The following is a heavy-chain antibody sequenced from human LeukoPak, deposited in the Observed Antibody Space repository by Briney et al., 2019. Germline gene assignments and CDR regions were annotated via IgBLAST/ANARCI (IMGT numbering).Heavy chain of an antibody. D-gene: IGHD6-13*01. J-gene: IGHJ6*02. V-gene: IGHV3-49*03. Sequence: GGSLRLSCTASGFTFGDYAMSWFRQAPGKGLEWVGFIRSKAYGGTTEYAASVKGRFTISRDDSKSIAYLQMNSLKTEDTAVYYCTREFSSSWSKGPEHYGMDVWGQGTTVTVSS. CDR3: TREFSSSWSKGPEHYGMDV. CDR1: GFTFGDYA. CDR2: IRSKAYGGTT.